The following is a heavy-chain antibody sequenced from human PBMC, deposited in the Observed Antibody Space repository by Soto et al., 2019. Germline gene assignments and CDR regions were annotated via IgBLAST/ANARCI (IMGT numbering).Heavy chain of an antibody. CDR3: ARDLSGGNYYYHGLDV. V-gene: IGHV3-21*01. CDR2: ITRNSIYK. J-gene: IGHJ6*02. Sequence: EVQLVESGGGLVKPGGSLRLSCAASGFTFSDYDMTWVRQAPGKGLEWVSSITRNSIYKYSADSLKGRFTISRDNAKNTLFLQINSLRAEDTAVYYCARDLSGGNYYYHGLDVWGQGTTVTVSS. D-gene: IGHD1-26*01. CDR1: GFTFSDYD.